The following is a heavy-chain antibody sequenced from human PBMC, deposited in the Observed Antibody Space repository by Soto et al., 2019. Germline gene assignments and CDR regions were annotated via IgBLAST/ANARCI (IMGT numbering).Heavy chain of an antibody. D-gene: IGHD2-2*01. CDR1: GFTFTYYA. Sequence: GGSLRLSCTASGFTFTYYAFSWVRQAPGKGLEWVSAISANGQGIYYADSVRGRFTISRDNSKNTVFLHMDSLRAEDTAVYYCAKDRDYPRDQFHYWGQGTLVTSPQ. J-gene: IGHJ4*02. V-gene: IGHV3-23*01. CDR2: ISANGQGI. CDR3: AKDRDYPRDQFHY.